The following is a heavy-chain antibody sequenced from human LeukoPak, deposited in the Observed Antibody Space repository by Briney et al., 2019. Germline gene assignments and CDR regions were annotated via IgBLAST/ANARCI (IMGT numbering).Heavy chain of an antibody. D-gene: IGHD4-23*01. Sequence: GGSLRLSSAASGFTFSSYSMNWVRQAPGKGLEWVSYIDSSSSTVLYADSVKGRFTISRDDSKNSLYLQMNYLKTEDTAVYYCARGGLYGGSSAFHFWGQGTLVTVSS. CDR3: ARGGLYGGSSAFHF. CDR1: GFTFSSYS. V-gene: IGHV3-48*01. J-gene: IGHJ4*02. CDR2: IDSSSSTV.